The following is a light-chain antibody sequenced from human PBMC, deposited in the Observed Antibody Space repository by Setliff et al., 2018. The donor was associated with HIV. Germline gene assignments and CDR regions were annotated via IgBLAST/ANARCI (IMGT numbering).Light chain of an antibody. CDR1: SSDVGGYSY. V-gene: IGLV2-14*01. Sequence: QSVLTQPASVSGSPGRSITISCTGTSSDVGGYSYVSWYQQHPGKAPKLIIYEVRNRPSGVSNRFSGSKSGNTASLTISGLQAEDEADYYCSSYASSNTLPFGTGTKVTVL. CDR2: EVR. CDR3: SSYASSNTLP. J-gene: IGLJ1*01.